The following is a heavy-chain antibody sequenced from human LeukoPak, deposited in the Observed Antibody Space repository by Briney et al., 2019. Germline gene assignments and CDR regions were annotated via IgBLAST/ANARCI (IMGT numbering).Heavy chain of an antibody. Sequence: SETLSLTCTVSGGSIRSGGYYWSWIRQHPGKGLEWIGYIYYSGSTYYNPSLKSRVTISVDTSKNQFSLKLSSVTAADTAIYYCAKDVMRCSGGCIWGQGTLVTVSS. CDR3: AKDVMRCSGGCI. CDR2: IYYSGST. CDR1: GGSIRSGGYY. J-gene: IGHJ4*02. D-gene: IGHD2-15*01. V-gene: IGHV4-31*03.